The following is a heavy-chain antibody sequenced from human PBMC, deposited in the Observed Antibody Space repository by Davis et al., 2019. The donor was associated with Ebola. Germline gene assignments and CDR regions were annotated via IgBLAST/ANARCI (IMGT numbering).Heavy chain of an antibody. Sequence: ASVKVSCKASGYTFTSYGISWVRQAPGQELEWMGWISAYNGNINYAQKLQGRVTMTTDTSTSTAYMELRSLRSDDTAVYYCARGITMIVVESWFDPWGQGTLVTVSS. J-gene: IGHJ5*02. CDR1: GYTFTSYG. D-gene: IGHD3-22*01. CDR3: ARGITMIVVESWFDP. V-gene: IGHV1-18*04. CDR2: ISAYNGNI.